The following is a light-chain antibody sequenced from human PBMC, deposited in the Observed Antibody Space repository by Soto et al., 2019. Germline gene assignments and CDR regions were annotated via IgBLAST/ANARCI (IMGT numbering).Light chain of an antibody. J-gene: IGKJ4*01. V-gene: IGKV3-11*01. CDR2: DAS. CDR1: HSVSRY. CDR3: QQRSNWPRT. Sequence: EIVLTQSPATLSLSPGERATLSCRASHSVSRYLAWYQQKPGQAPRLLMYDASNRATGIPARFRGSGSGTDFTGTISSLEPEDFAVYYCQQRSNWPRTFGGGTKVEIK.